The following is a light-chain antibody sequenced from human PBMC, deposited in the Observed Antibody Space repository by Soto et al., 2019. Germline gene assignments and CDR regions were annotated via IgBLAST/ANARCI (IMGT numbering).Light chain of an antibody. CDR3: QQYNSAPLT. V-gene: IGKV1-5*03. Sequence: DIQMTQSPSTLSPSVGDRVTIICRASQSMSSSLAWDYQEGGRAPNLLSSKACNLDSGEPSRFSGSGSGTEFMLTISGLRPEHFATYYCQQYNSAPLTFGGGTKVDIK. J-gene: IGKJ4*01. CDR1: QSMSSS. CDR2: KAC.